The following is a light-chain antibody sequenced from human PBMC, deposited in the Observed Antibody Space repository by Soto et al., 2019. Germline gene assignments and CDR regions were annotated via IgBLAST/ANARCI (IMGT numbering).Light chain of an antibody. Sequence: EIVLTQSPGTLSLSPGERATLSCXASQTVSNSFLSWFQQIPGQAPRLLIYGASMRATGIPDRFSGSGSGTDFTLTISRLAPEDFAVYYCQQCGSSSTFGQGTRLEIK. V-gene: IGKV3-20*01. CDR1: QTVSNSF. CDR3: QQCGSSST. CDR2: GAS. J-gene: IGKJ5*01.